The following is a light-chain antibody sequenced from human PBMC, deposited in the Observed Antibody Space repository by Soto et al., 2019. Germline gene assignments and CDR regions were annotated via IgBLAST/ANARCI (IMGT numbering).Light chain of an antibody. CDR3: QQYGSSSWT. CDR1: QSVSSSY. V-gene: IGKV3-20*01. Sequence: EMVLTQAPGTLSLSPGERATLSCRASQSVSSSYLAWYQQKPGQAPRLLIYGTSSRATAIPDRFSGRGYGTDFTLTLSRLEPEEFAVNYCQQYGSSSWTFGQGTKVEIK. CDR2: GTS. J-gene: IGKJ1*01.